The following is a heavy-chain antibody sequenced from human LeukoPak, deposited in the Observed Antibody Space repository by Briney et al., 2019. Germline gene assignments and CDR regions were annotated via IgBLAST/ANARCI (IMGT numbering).Heavy chain of an antibody. CDR3: ARARDGHINNWFDP. V-gene: IGHV4-4*02. Sequence: PSGTLSLTCGVSGGSIISSNWWSWVRQPPGKGLEWIGEIYHSGSTNYNPSLKSRVTISVDTSKNQFSLKMSSVTAADTAVYYCARARDGHINNWFDPWGQGTLVTVSS. CDR1: GGSIISSNW. CDR2: IYHSGST. D-gene: IGHD5-24*01. J-gene: IGHJ5*02.